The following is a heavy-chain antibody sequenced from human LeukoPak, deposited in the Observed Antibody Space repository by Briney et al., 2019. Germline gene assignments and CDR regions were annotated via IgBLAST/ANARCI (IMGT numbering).Heavy chain of an antibody. D-gene: IGHD2-2*01. CDR3: ARDLCGSTSCYLFRALDY. J-gene: IGHJ4*02. CDR2: ISSNGGST. Sequence: PGGSLRLSCAASGFTFSSYAMHWVRQAPGKGLEYVSAISSNGGSTYYANSVKGRFTISRDNSKNTLYLQMGSLRAEDMAVYYCARDLCGSTSCYLFRALDYWGQGTLVTVSS. CDR1: GFTFSSYA. V-gene: IGHV3-64*01.